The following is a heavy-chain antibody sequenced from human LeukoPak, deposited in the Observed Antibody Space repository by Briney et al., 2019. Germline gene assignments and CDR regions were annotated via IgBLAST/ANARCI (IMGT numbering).Heavy chain of an antibody. V-gene: IGHV1-69*04. CDR1: RGTFSKYA. D-gene: IGHD6-19*01. CDR2: IIPILNIT. CDR3: ARDSTGLNWFDP. Sequence: SVKVSFKASRGTFSKYAISWVRQAPGQGLEWMGRIIPILNITHYAQKFQGRVTIAADKSTSTAYMELSSLRSEDTAVYYCARDSTGLNWFDPWGQGTLVTVSS. J-gene: IGHJ5*02.